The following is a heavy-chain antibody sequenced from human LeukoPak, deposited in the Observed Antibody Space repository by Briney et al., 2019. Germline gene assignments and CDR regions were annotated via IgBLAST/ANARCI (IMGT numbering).Heavy chain of an antibody. CDR3: VRDVRRWLQAGGAFDI. V-gene: IGHV3-72*01. CDR2: SRDKGNSYTT. Sequence: TGGSLRLSCAASGFTFSDHYIDWVRQAPGKGMEWGGRSRDKGNSYTTAYAASVRGRFTISRDTYKNTLYLQMKSLSAEDTAVYYCVRDVRRWLQAGGAFDIWGQGTMVTVSS. J-gene: IGHJ3*02. D-gene: IGHD5-24*01. CDR1: GFTFSDHY.